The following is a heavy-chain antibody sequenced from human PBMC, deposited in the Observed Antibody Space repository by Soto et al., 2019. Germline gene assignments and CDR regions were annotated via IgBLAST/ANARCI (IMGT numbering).Heavy chain of an antibody. CDR1: GGTFSSYA. V-gene: IGHV1-69*01. D-gene: IGHD2-2*01. J-gene: IGHJ6*02. Sequence: QVQLVQSGAEVKKPGSSVKVSCKASGGTFSSYAISWVRQAPGQGLEWMGGIIPISGTANYAQKFQGRVTITADESTSTAYMELSSLRSEDPAVYYCAISQGSSTSLAIYYYYYYGMDVWGQGTTVTVSS. CDR2: IIPISGTA. CDR3: AISQGSSTSLAIYYYYYYGMDV.